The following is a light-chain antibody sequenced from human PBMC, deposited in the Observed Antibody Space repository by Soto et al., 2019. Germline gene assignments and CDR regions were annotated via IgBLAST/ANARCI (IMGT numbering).Light chain of an antibody. CDR3: LQDQSYWT. Sequence: DIQMTQSPSTLSASVGDRVSITCRASQSISRQLAWYQQKPGKAPNLLIYQASNLETGVPSRFTGSGSGTEFTITISSLQPDDLANYYCLQDQSYWTFGQGTKVEVK. J-gene: IGKJ1*01. V-gene: IGKV1-5*03. CDR2: QAS. CDR1: QSISRQ.